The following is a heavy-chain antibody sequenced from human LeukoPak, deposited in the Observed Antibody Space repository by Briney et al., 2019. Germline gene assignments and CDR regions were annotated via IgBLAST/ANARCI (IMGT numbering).Heavy chain of an antibody. Sequence: GGSLRLSCAASGFTFSTFAMSWVRQTPGKGLEWVSSISGSGGSTYYADSVKGRFTISRDNSKTTLYLQMHSLRAEDTALFYCAKLLTTVTTCVDYWGQGTPVTVSS. V-gene: IGHV3-23*01. J-gene: IGHJ4*02. CDR3: AKLLTTVTTCVDY. CDR2: ISGSGGST. CDR1: GFTFSTFA. D-gene: IGHD4-17*01.